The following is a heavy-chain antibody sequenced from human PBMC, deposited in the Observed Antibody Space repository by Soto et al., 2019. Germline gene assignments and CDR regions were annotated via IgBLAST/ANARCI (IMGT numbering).Heavy chain of an antibody. CDR2: ISYDGSNK. J-gene: IGHJ6*04. V-gene: IGHV3-30*18. CDR3: AKDWQQWVQYYGMVV. D-gene: IGHD6-19*01. CDR1: GFTFSSYG. Sequence: QVQLVESGGGVVQPGRSLRLSCAASGFTFSSYGMHWVRQAPGKGLEWVAVISYDGSNKYYADSVKGRFTISRDNSKNTLYLQMNSLRAEDTAVYYCAKDWQQWVQYYGMVVGGKGTTVTVSS.